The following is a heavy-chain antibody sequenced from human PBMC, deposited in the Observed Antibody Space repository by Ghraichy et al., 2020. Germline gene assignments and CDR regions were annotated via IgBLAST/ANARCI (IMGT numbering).Heavy chain of an antibody. CDR3: ARDPELYSSGWQHLWIDYYYYYGMDV. Sequence: GGSLRLSCAASGFTFSSYGMHWVRQAPGKGLEWVAVIWYDGSNKYYADSVKGRFTISRDNSKNTLYLQMNSLRAEDTAVYYCARDPELYSSGWQHLWIDYYYYYGMDVWGQGTTVTVSS. D-gene: IGHD6-19*01. J-gene: IGHJ6*02. V-gene: IGHV3-33*01. CDR2: IWYDGSNK. CDR1: GFTFSSYG.